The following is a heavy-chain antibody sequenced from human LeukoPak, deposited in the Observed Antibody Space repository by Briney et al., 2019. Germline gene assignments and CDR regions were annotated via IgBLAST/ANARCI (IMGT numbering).Heavy chain of an antibody. J-gene: IGHJ4*02. Sequence: SETLSLTWSVSGXSISSHYWSWIRQPPGKGLEWIGYIYYSGSTKYNPSLKSRVTISVDTSKNQFSLKLSSVTAADTAVYYCARHSGRLGPFDYWGQGTLVTVSS. CDR2: IYYSGST. CDR1: GXSISSHY. D-gene: IGHD5-12*01. V-gene: IGHV4-59*11. CDR3: ARHSGRLGPFDY.